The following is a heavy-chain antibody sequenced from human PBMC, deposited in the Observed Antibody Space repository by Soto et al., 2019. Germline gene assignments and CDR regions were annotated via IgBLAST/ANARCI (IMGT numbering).Heavy chain of an antibody. CDR1: GFTFSSYA. D-gene: IGHD3-22*01. CDR2: ISGSGGST. CDR3: AKDAASQITMIVVVPSWFDY. Sequence: PGGSLRLSCAASGFTFSSYAMSWVRQAPGKGLEWVSAISGSGGSTYYADSVKGRFTISRDNSKNTLYLQMNSLRAEDTAVYYCAKDAASQITMIVVVPSWFDYWGQGTMVTVSS. V-gene: IGHV3-23*01. J-gene: IGHJ4*02.